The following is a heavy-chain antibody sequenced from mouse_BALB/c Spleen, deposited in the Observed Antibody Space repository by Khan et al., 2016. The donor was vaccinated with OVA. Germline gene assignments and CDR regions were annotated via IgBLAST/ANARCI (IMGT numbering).Heavy chain of an antibody. J-gene: IGHJ3*01. V-gene: IGHV1-80*01. CDR2: IYPENDDT. CDR1: GYTFSSSW. D-gene: IGHD1-1*01. Sequence: QVQLQQSGAELVRPGSSVKISCKASGYTFSSSWMNWVKHRPGQGLEWIGQIYPENDDTDYNGKFKGKATLTADKSSRTAYMQLTSLTSEDSAVYFCARYFGSRFAYWGQGTLVTVSA. CDR3: ARYFGSRFAY.